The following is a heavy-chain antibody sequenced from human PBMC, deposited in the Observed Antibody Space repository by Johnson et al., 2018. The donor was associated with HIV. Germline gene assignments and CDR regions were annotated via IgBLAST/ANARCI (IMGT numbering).Heavy chain of an antibody. V-gene: IGHV3-7*02. J-gene: IGHJ3*02. Sequence: VQLVESGGGLVQSGGSLRLSCAASGFTFSSYWMSWVRQAPGRGLEWVANIKQDGSEKYYVDSVKGLFTISRDNAKNTLYLQMNSLRAEDMAVYYCARAVTPFGDWEAFDIWGQGTMVTVSS. CDR2: IKQDGSEK. CDR1: GFTFSSYW. D-gene: IGHD3-10*01. CDR3: ARAVTPFGDWEAFDI.